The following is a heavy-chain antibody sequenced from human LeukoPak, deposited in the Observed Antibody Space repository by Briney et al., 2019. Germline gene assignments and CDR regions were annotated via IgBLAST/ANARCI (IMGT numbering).Heavy chain of an antibody. V-gene: IGHV1-46*01. D-gene: IGHD6-6*01. CDR1: GYTFTSYH. Sequence: ASVEVSCKASGYTFTSYHMHWVRQAPGQGLEWMGKINLSGGSTTYAQKFQGRVTMTRDTSTSTVYMELSSLRSDDTAVYYCARTAARRFDYWGQGTLVTVSS. CDR2: INLSGGST. J-gene: IGHJ4*02. CDR3: ARTAARRFDY.